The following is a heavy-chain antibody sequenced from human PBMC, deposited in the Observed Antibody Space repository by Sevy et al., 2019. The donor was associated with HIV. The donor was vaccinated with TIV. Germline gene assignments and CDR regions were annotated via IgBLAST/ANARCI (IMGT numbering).Heavy chain of an antibody. CDR1: GFTFSSYA. CDR3: AKYEHGYSGGWAFDY. CDR2: ISGSGGST. Sequence: GGSLRLSCAASGFTFSSYAMSWVRQAPGKGLEWVSAISGSGGSTYYADSVKGRFTISRDNSKNTLYLQMNSLRAEDTAVYYCAKYEHGYSGGWAFDYWGQGTLVTVSS. V-gene: IGHV3-23*01. D-gene: IGHD6-19*01. J-gene: IGHJ4*02.